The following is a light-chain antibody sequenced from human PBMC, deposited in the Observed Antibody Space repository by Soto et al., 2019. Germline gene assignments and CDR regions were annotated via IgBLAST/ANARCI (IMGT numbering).Light chain of an antibody. Sequence: EIVLTQSPATLSLFPGERATLSCRASRGIDTYLAWYQQKRGQAPRLLIYDASNRTTGIPARFSGGGSGTDFTLSISSLETDDFAVYYCQQRSSWPLTFGGGTKVEIK. V-gene: IGKV3-11*01. CDR3: QQRSSWPLT. CDR2: DAS. CDR1: RGIDTY. J-gene: IGKJ4*01.